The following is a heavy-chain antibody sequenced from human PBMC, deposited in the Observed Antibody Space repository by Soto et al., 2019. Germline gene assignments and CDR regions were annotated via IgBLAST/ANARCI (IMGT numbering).Heavy chain of an antibody. Sequence: QVQLAESGGGVVQPGRSLRLSCIGSGFRFSDYGMHWVRQAPGKGLEWVAMMSFDGTYKYSADSVKGRFIISRDNSKHTLFLQMNSLRAEDTAVYYCAKDRRDGEYNSVYDFWGQGTLVTVSS. D-gene: IGHD4-17*01. CDR3: AKDRRDGEYNSVYDF. V-gene: IGHV3-30*18. CDR2: MSFDGTYK. J-gene: IGHJ4*02. CDR1: GFRFSDYG.